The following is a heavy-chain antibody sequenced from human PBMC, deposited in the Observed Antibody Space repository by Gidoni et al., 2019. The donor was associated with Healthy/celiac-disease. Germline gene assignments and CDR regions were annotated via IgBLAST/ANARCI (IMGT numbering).Heavy chain of an antibody. V-gene: IGHV3-23*01. CDR1: GFTFSSYA. Sequence: EVQLLESGGGLVQPGGSLRLSCAASGFTFSSYAMSWVRQAPGKGLGWVSAISGSGGSTYYADSVKGRFTISRDNSKNTLYLQMNSLRAEDTAVYYCARRITMIVVVTEAYFDYWGQGTLVTVSS. J-gene: IGHJ4*02. CDR3: ARRITMIVVVTEAYFDY. CDR2: ISGSGGST. D-gene: IGHD3-22*01.